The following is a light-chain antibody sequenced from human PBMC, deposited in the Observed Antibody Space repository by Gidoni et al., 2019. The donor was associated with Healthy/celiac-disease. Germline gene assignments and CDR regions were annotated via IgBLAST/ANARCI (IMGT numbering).Light chain of an antibody. J-gene: IGKJ2*01. V-gene: IGKV3-15*01. CDR1: QSVSSN. CDR2: GAS. CDR3: QQYNNWPMYT. Sequence: EIVMTQSPATLSVSPGERATLSCRASQSVSSNLPWYQQKPGQAPRLLIYGASTRATGIPARFSGSGSGTEFTLTISSLQSEDFAVYYCQQYNNWPMYTFXXXTKLEIK.